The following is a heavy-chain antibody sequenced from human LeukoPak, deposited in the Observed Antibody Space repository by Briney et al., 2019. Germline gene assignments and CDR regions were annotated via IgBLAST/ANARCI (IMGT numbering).Heavy chain of an antibody. V-gene: IGHV4-39*07. D-gene: IGHD1-26*01. CDR3: ARGGSYSFYWYFDL. CDR1: GDSISSSNYY. J-gene: IGHJ2*01. CDR2: IYYSGGT. Sequence: SETLSLTCTVSGDSISSSNYYWGWIRQPPGKGLEWIGSIYYSGGTYYNPSLKSRVTISVDTSKNQFSLKLSSVTAADTAVYYCARGGSYSFYWYFDLWGRGTLVTVSS.